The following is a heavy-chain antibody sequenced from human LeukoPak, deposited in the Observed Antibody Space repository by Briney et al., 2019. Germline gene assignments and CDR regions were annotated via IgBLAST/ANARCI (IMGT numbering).Heavy chain of an antibody. Sequence: GASVKVSCKASGYTFTSYYMHWVRQAPGQGLEWMGIINPSGGSTNYAQKFQGRVTMTRDTSISTAYMELSRLRSDDTAVYYCARDRRPGYYYDSSGYYHDAFDIWGQGTMVTVSS. CDR1: GYTFTSYY. J-gene: IGHJ3*02. CDR2: INPSGGST. V-gene: IGHV1-2*02. D-gene: IGHD3-22*01. CDR3: ARDRRPGYYYDSSGYYHDAFDI.